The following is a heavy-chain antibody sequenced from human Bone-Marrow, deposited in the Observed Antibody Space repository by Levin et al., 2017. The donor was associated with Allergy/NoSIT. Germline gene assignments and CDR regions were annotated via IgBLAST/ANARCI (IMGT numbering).Heavy chain of an antibody. Sequence: PSETLSLTCTVSGGSISSGDYYWSWIRQPPGKGLEWIGYIYYSGSTYYNPSLKSRVTISVDTSKNQFSLKLSSVTAADTAVYYCARDSPGYLGAYGEWGYFDYWGQGTLVTVSS. D-gene: IGHD3-16*01. CDR1: GGSISSGDYY. V-gene: IGHV4-30-4*01. CDR3: ARDSPGYLGAYGEWGYFDY. J-gene: IGHJ4*02. CDR2: IYYSGST.